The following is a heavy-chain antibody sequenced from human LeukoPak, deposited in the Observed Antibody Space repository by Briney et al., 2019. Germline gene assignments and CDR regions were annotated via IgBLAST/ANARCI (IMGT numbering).Heavy chain of an antibody. J-gene: IGHJ4*02. D-gene: IGHD5-24*01. Sequence: PGGSLRLSCAASGFTFSTYAINWVRQAPGKGLEWVSAISAGGDSTLYADSVKGRFTIPRDNSRNTLYLQMSNLRVEDTALYYCARWVYYYDFWGQGTLLTVSS. CDR2: ISAGGDST. V-gene: IGHV3-23*01. CDR1: GFTFSTYA. CDR3: ARWVYYYDF.